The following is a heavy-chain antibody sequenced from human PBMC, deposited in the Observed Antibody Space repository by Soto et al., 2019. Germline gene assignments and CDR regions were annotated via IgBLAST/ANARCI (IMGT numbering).Heavy chain of an antibody. CDR2: ITDSGDST. Sequence: EVHLLESGGVLVQRGGSLRLSCAASGFTFSNYAMSWVRQAPGKGLEWVSGITDSGDSTYYADSVKGRFTISRDNSKNTMFLQMNSLRREDTALYYCAKDRPVFDGHFDQWGRGTLVTVSS. CDR1: GFTFSNYA. CDR3: AKDRPVFDGHFDQ. V-gene: IGHV3-23*01. D-gene: IGHD3-3*01. J-gene: IGHJ4*02.